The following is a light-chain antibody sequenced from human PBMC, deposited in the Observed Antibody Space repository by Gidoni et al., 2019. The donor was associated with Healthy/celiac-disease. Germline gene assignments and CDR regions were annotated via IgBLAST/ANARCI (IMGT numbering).Light chain of an antibody. CDR1: SSNIGSNY. CDR2: RNN. Sequence: QSVLTQPPSASGTPGQMVTISCSGSSSNIGSNYVSWYQKLPGTAPKLLIYRNNQRPSGVPDRFSSSKSGTSAALASSGLRSEDEADYYCAAWDDSLSGRVFGGGTKLTVL. CDR3: AAWDDSLSGRV. J-gene: IGLJ3*02. V-gene: IGLV1-47*01.